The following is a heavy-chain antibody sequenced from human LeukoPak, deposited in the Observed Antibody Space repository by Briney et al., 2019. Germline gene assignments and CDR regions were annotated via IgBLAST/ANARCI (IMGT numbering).Heavy chain of an antibody. CDR3: ASTNRLDY. V-gene: IGHV3-74*01. J-gene: IGHJ4*02. CDR2: INSDVSST. D-gene: IGHD2/OR15-2a*01. Sequence: QPGGSLRLSCAASGFTFGSSWMHWGRQAPGKGLVWVSSINSDVSSTTYAASVKGRFTISTGNAKKTMYLQLNSLRATETAVIYCASTNRLDYWGQGTLVTVS. CDR1: GFTFGSSW.